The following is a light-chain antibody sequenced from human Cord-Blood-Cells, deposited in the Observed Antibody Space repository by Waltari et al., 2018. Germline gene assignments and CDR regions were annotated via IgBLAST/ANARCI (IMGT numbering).Light chain of an antibody. CDR3: LSADSSGTWV. CDR1: ALPKKY. Sequence: SYELTQPPSVSVSLGQMARLTCSGEALPKKYAYWYQQKPGQFPVLVIYKDSERPSGIPERFSGSSSGTRVTLTISGVQAEDEADYYCLSADSSGTWVFGGGTKLTVL. J-gene: IGLJ3*02. CDR2: KDS. V-gene: IGLV3-16*01.